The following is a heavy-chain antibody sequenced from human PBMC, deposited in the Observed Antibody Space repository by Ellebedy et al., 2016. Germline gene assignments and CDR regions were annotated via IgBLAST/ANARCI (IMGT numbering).Heavy chain of an antibody. CDR3: ARRNDFDI. CDR2: INQDGSEK. V-gene: IGHV3-7*01. J-gene: IGHJ3*02. Sequence: GGSLRLXXAASGFTSSVHWMSWVRQAPGKGLEWVANINQDGSEKRYVDSVKGRFTISRDNAKNSVYLQMNSLRAEDTAVYYCARRNDFDIWGQGTMVTVSS. CDR1: GFTSSVHW.